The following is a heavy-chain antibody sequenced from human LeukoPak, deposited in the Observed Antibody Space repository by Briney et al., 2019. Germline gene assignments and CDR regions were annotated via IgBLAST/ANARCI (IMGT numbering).Heavy chain of an antibody. CDR1: GGSISSYY. CDR3: ARAGSYYDSSTPGLFDY. Sequence: SETLSLTCTVSGGSISSYYWSWIRQPAGKGLEWIGRIYTSGSTNYNPSLKSRVTMSVDTSKNQFSLKLSSVTAADMAVYYCARAGSYYDSSTPGLFDYWGQGTLVTVSS. D-gene: IGHD3-22*01. CDR2: IYTSGST. J-gene: IGHJ4*02. V-gene: IGHV4-4*07.